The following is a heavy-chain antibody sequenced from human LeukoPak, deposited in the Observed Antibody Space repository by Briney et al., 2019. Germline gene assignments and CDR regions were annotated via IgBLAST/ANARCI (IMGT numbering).Heavy chain of an antibody. CDR3: ARAPTVLVGYCSSSSCQADY. CDR2: ISGDSRYI. J-gene: IGHJ4*02. CDR1: GFTFSSYS. V-gene: IGHV3-21*01. Sequence: PGGSLRLSFAASGFTFSSYSMNWVRQAPGKGLEWVSAISGDSRYIYYADSVRGRFTISRDNAENSLYLQMHSLRGEDTAVYYCARAPTVLVGYCSSSSCQADYWGQGTLVTVSS. D-gene: IGHD2-2*01.